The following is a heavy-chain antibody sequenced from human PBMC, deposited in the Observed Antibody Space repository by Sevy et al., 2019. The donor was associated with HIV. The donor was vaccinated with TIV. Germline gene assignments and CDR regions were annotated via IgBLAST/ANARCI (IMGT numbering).Heavy chain of an antibody. J-gene: IGHJ3*02. CDR1: GFTFRNYV. V-gene: IGHV3-23*01. D-gene: IGHD3-10*01. Sequence: GGSLRLSCAASGFTFRNYVMNWVRQPPGKGLEWVSVISDGGGTTYYADSVKGRFTISRDDSKGTLYLQMNSLRVEDTTVYFCATRVAGALAALDIWGQGTMVTVSS. CDR2: ISDGGGTT. CDR3: ATRVAGALAALDI.